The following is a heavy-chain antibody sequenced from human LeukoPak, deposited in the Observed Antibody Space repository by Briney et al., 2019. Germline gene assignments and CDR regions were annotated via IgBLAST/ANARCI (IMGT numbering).Heavy chain of an antibody. V-gene: IGHV1-2*02. CDR1: GYTFTYSY. Sequence: GSSVKVSCKASGYTFTYSYVHGGRQAAGQGLEWMGWINTNSGGTNYAHKFQSSVTMIRDTSISTAYMELSRLTSDDTAVYYCARMIRRSWYYYYPDVWGNGTTVTVSS. J-gene: IGHJ6*03. CDR3: ARMIRRSWYYYYPDV. D-gene: IGHD6-13*01. CDR2: INTNSGGT.